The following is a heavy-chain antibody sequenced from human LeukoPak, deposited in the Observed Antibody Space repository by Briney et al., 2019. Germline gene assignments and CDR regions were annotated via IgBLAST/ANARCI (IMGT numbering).Heavy chain of an antibody. Sequence: GRSLRLSCAASGFTFSSYAMHWVRQAPGKGLEWVAVISYDGSNKYYADSVKGRFTISRDNSKNTLYLQMNSLRAEDTAVYYCARTIEQQLHWGQGTLVTVSS. CDR3: ARTIEQQLH. J-gene: IGHJ4*02. CDR2: ISYDGSNK. D-gene: IGHD6-13*01. CDR1: GFTFSSYA. V-gene: IGHV3-30-3*01.